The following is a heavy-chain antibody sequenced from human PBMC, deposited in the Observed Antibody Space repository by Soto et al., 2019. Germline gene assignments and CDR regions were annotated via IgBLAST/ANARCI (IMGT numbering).Heavy chain of an antibody. V-gene: IGHV4-39*01. D-gene: IGHD1-26*01. Sequence: QLQLQESGPGLVKPSETLSLTCTVSGGSLSSSAYYWDWIRQPPGKGLEWIGCLYYTGNTYYNPSLKSRVTISGDTSKNHFSLKLTSVTAADTAVYYCARQTASGSYFLDSWGQGTLVIVSS. J-gene: IGHJ4*02. CDR2: LYYTGNT. CDR1: GGSLSSSAYY. CDR3: ARQTASGSYFLDS.